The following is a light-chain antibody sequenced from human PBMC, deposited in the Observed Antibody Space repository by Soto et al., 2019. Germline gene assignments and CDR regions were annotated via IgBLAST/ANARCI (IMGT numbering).Light chain of an antibody. CDR2: EVT. V-gene: IGLV2-8*01. CDR3: CSYAGNNIWL. Sequence: QSALTQPPSASGSPGQSVTISCAGTISDVGAYNYVSWYQQHPGKAPKLMLYEVTKRPSGVPDRFSGSKSDNTSSLTVSGLHTEDEADYYCCSYAGNNIWLFGGGTKLTVL. CDR1: ISDVGAYNY. J-gene: IGLJ3*02.